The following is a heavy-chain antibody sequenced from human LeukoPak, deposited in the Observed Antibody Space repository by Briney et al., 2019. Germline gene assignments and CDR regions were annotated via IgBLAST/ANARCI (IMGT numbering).Heavy chain of an antibody. D-gene: IGHD6-6*01. J-gene: IGHJ4*02. CDR1: GFTFSRDW. CDR2: IHSGGST. Sequence: GGSLRLSCAASGFTFSRDWMHWVRQAPGKGLVWVSAIHSGGSTYYADSVKGRFTISRDHSENTLYLQMNSLRAEDTAVYYCAREATYSSYYTPRHFDYWGQGTLVTVSS. CDR3: AREATYSSYYTPRHFDY. V-gene: IGHV3-53*01.